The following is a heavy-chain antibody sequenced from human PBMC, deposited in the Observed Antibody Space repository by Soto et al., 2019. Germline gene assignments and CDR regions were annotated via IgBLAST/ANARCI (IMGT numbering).Heavy chain of an antibody. J-gene: IGHJ5*02. CDR1: GGTFSSYT. CDR3: ARDWSCSSTSCYEYNWFDP. V-gene: IGHV1-69*04. CDR2: IIPILGIA. Sequence: SVKVSCKASGGTFSSYTISWVRQAPGQGLEWMGRIIPILGIANYAQKFQGRVTITADKSTSTAYMELSSLRSEDTAVYYCARDWSCSSTSCYEYNWFDPWGQGTLVTVSS. D-gene: IGHD2-2*01.